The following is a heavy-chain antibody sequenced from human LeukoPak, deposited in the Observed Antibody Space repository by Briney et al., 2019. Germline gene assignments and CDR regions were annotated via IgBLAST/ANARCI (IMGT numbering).Heavy chain of an antibody. CDR3: ARDSDYGETFDY. J-gene: IGHJ4*02. V-gene: IGHV3-53*01. Sequence: SGGSLRLSCAASGFTVSSNYMSWVRQAPGKGLEWVSVIYSSGNTYYADSVKGRFTISRDNSKNTLYLQMNSLRAEDTAVYYCARDSDYGETFDYWGQGTLVTVSS. CDR2: IYSSGNT. CDR1: GFTVSSNY. D-gene: IGHD4-17*01.